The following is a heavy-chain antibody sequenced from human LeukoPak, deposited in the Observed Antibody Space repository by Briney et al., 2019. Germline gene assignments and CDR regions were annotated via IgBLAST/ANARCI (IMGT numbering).Heavy chain of an antibody. CDR3: AREGSSLGSPMVY. Sequence: PGGSLRLSCAASGFTFSSYSMNWVRQAPGKGLEWVSYISSSSSTIYYADSVKGRFTISRDNAKNSLYLQMNSLRAEDTAVYYCAREGSSLGSPMVYWGRGTLVTVSS. D-gene: IGHD6-6*01. CDR2: ISSSSSTI. J-gene: IGHJ4*02. V-gene: IGHV3-48*01. CDR1: GFTFSSYS.